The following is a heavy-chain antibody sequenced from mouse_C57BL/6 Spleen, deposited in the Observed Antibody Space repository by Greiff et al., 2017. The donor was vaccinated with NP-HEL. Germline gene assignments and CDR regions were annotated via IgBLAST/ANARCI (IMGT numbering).Heavy chain of an antibody. V-gene: IGHV1-59*01. CDR3: AREVTTKFAY. Sequence: QVQLQQSGAELVRPGTSVKLSCKASGYTFTSYWMHWVKQRPGQGLEWIGVIDPSDSYTNYNQKFKGKATLTVDTSSSTAYMQLSSLTSEDSAVYYCAREVTTKFAYWGQGTLVTVSA. J-gene: IGHJ3*01. D-gene: IGHD2-2*01. CDR1: GYTFTSYW. CDR2: IDPSDSYT.